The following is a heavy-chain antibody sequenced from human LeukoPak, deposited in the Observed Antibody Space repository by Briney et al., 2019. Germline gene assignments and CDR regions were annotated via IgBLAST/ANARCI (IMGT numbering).Heavy chain of an antibody. CDR3: ARPGTDYGMDV. Sequence: SETLSLTCTVSGGSISSYYWSWIRQPPGKGLEWIGYIYYSGSTNYNPSLKSRVTLSVDTSKNQFSLKLSSVTAADTAVYYCARPGTDYGMDVWGQGTTVTVSS. CDR1: GGSISSYY. V-gene: IGHV4-59*08. J-gene: IGHJ6*02. CDR2: IYYSGST.